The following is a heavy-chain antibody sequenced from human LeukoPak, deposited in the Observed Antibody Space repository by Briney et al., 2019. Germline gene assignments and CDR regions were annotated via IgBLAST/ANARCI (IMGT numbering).Heavy chain of an antibody. CDR3: ATSPGGLQPFDY. D-gene: IGHD4-11*01. CDR1: GYTLTELS. V-gene: IGHV1-24*01. J-gene: IGHJ4*02. CDR2: FDPEDGET. Sequence: GASVKVSCKASGYTLTELSMHWVRQAPGKGLEWMGGFDPEDGETIYAQKFQGRVTMTEDTSTDTAYMELSSLRSEDTAVYYRATSPGGLQPFDYWGQGTLVTVSS.